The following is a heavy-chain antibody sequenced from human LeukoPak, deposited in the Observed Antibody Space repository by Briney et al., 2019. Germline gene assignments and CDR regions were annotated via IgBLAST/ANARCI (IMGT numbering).Heavy chain of an antibody. CDR1: GYTFTGYY. V-gene: IGHV1-2*02. CDR2: LNPNSGGT. CDR3: ARVQYSGSYLTSHFDY. D-gene: IGHD1-26*01. J-gene: IGHJ4*02. Sequence: ASVKVSCKASGYTFTGYYMHWVRQAPGQGLEWMGWLNPNSGGTNYAQKFQGRVTMTRDTSISTAYMELSRLRSDDTAVYYCARVQYSGSYLTSHFDYWGQGTLVTVSS.